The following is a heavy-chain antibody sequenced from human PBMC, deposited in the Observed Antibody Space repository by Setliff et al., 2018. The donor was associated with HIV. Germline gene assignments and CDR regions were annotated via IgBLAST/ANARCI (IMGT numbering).Heavy chain of an antibody. CDR1: GYSISSGYY. Sequence: KASETLSLTCTVSGYSISSGYYWGWIRQPPGKGLEWIGSIYHSGSTYYNPSLKSRVTISVDTSKNQFSLKLSSVTAADTAVYYCARDPRSPVGAFDIWGQGTMVTVS. CDR3: ARDPRSPVGAFDI. V-gene: IGHV4-38-2*02. D-gene: IGHD2-2*01. CDR2: IYHSGST. J-gene: IGHJ3*02.